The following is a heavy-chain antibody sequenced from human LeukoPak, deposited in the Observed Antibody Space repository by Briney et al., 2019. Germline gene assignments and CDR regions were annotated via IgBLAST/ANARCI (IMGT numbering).Heavy chain of an antibody. Sequence: GGSLRLSCAASGFTFSSYWMSWVRQAPGKGLEWVANIKQDGSERYYVGSVKGRFTISRDNAKNSLYLQMSSLRAEDTAVYYCARGSRDGYTDFFDSWGQGTLVTVSS. CDR3: ARGSRDGYTDFFDS. V-gene: IGHV3-7*05. CDR1: GFTFSSYW. D-gene: IGHD5-24*01. CDR2: IKQDGSER. J-gene: IGHJ4*02.